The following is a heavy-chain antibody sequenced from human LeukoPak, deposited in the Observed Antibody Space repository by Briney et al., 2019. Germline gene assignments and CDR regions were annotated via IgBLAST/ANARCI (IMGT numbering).Heavy chain of an antibody. CDR3: ARDPGVPAAIGYYGMDV. D-gene: IGHD2-2*02. CDR1: GFTFTTYT. Sequence: GGSLRLSCAASGFTFTTYTMNWVRQAPGKGLEWVSSISGSGAYIYYADSVKGRFTISRDNVKNSLYLQMNSLRAEDTAVYYCARDPGVPAAIGYYGMDVWGQGTTVTVSS. J-gene: IGHJ6*02. V-gene: IGHV3-21*01. CDR2: ISGSGAYI.